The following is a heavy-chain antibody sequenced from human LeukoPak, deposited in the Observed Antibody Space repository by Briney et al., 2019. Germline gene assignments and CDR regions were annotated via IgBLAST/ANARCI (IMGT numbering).Heavy chain of an antibody. CDR3: AKDAITIIRVGAFLSVRRSFYYFDY. Sequence: GGSLRLSCAASGFTFSNYAMSWVRQAPGKGLEWVSGISDSGGATYYADSMKGRFPISRDNSKNTLYLQMNRLRAEDTAVYFCAKDAITIIRVGAFLSVRRSFYYFDYWGQGTLVTVSS. V-gene: IGHV3-23*01. CDR2: ISDSGGAT. D-gene: IGHD3-10*01. J-gene: IGHJ4*02. CDR1: GFTFSNYA.